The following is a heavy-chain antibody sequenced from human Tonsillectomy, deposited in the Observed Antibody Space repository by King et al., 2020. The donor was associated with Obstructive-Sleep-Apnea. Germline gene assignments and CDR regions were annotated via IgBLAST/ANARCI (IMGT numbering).Heavy chain of an antibody. CDR3: ARVDWEAAAGFSPTPQASYNWFDP. Sequence: VQLVQSGAEVKKPGASVKVSCKASGYTFTSYGISWVRQAPGQGLEWMGWISAYNGNTNYAQKLQGRVTMTTDTSTSTAYMELRSLRSDDTAVYYCARVDWEAAAGFSPTPQASYNWFDPWGQGTLVTVSS. V-gene: IGHV1-18*01. J-gene: IGHJ5*02. D-gene: IGHD6-13*01. CDR1: GYTFTSYG. CDR2: ISAYNGNT.